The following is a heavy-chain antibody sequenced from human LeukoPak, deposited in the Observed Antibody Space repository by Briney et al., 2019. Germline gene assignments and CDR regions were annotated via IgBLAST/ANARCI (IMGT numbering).Heavy chain of an antibody. CDR1: GFSFNGYG. CDR3: ARHGSGRNNFDPLDH. V-gene: IGHV3-33*01. Sequence: GRSLRLSCAASGFSFNGYGMHWVRQAPGKGLEWVAIIWYDGSVTYYEDSVKGRFTISRDNSKSTLYLQMDGLRAEDTAVYYCARHGSGRNNFDPLDHWGQGTLVTVSS. D-gene: IGHD1-26*01. J-gene: IGHJ4*02. CDR2: IWYDGSVT.